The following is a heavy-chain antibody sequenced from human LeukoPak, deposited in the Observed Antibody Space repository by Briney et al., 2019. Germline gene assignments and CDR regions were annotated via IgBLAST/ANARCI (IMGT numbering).Heavy chain of an antibody. J-gene: IGHJ4*02. CDR1: GYTFISYG. CDR2: ISAYNGNT. CDR3: ARAPLRYFDWLPTNYFDY. D-gene: IGHD3-9*01. V-gene: IGHV1-18*01. Sequence: ASVKVSCKASGYTFISYGISWVRQAPGQGLEWMGWISAYNGNTNYAQKLQGRVAMTTDTSTSTAYMELRSLRSDDTAVYYCARAPLRYFDWLPTNYFDYWGQGTLVTVSS.